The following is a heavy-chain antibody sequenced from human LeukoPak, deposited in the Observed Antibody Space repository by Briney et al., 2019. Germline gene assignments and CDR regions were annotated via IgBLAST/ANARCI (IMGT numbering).Heavy chain of an antibody. Sequence: SETLSLTCTVSGGSISSYYWSWIRRPPGKGLEWIGYIYYIGSTNYNPSLKSRVTISVDTSKNQFSLKLSSVTAADTAVYFCARDGGYVSGSYIWGQGTMVTVSS. D-gene: IGHD3-10*01. CDR2: IYYIGST. CDR3: ARDGGYVSGSYI. J-gene: IGHJ3*02. V-gene: IGHV4-59*08. CDR1: GGSISSYY.